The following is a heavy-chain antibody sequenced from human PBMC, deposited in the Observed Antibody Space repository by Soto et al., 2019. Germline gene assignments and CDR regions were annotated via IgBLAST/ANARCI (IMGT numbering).Heavy chain of an antibody. D-gene: IGHD6-6*01. CDR3: AREKAARPFDY. CDR2: IYHSGST. J-gene: IGHJ4*02. V-gene: IGHV4-38-2*02. CDR1: GYSISSGYY. Sequence: SETLSLTCAVSGYSISSGYYWGWIRQPPGKGLEWIGSIYHSGSTYYNPSLKSRVTISVDTSKNRFSLKLSSVTAADTAVYYCAREKAARPFDYWGQGTLVTVSS.